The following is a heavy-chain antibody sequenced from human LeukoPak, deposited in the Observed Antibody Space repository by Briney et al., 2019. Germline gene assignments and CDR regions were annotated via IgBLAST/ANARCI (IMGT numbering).Heavy chain of an antibody. Sequence: GGSLRLSCAASGFTFTTYWMSWGRQAPEKGLEWVANIKEDGSEIHYVASVKGRFTISRDNSKNTLYLQMNSLRGEDTAVYYCAKHTVVITYFDYWGQGTLVTVSS. D-gene: IGHD3-22*01. V-gene: IGHV3-7*03. CDR3: AKHTVVITYFDY. CDR1: GFTFTTYW. J-gene: IGHJ4*02. CDR2: IKEDGSEI.